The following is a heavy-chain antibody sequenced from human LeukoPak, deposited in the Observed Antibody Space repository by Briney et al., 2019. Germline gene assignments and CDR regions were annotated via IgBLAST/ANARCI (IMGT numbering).Heavy chain of an antibody. V-gene: IGHV3-66*01. CDR2: IYSGGST. J-gene: IGHJ6*04. Sequence: GGSLRLSCAASGFTVSSNYMSWVRQAPGKGLEWVSIIYSGGSTYYADSVKGRFTISRDNAKNSLYLQMNSLRAEDTAVYYCAELGITMIGGVWGKGTTVTTSS. CDR1: GFTVSSNY. CDR3: AELGITMIGGV. D-gene: IGHD3-10*02.